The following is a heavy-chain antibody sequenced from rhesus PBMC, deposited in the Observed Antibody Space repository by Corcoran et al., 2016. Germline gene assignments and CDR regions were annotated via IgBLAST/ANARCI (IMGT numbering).Heavy chain of an antibody. J-gene: IGHJ5-1*01. CDR1: VASLSSYW. Sequence: QVQLQESGPGLVKPSETLSLTCAVSVASLSSYWWNWLRLPPGKGMEWIGEINGNIGSTNYNPSLKSRVTISKYAAKNQFSLKLSFGTAADTAVYYCATSPHNFWSGYYRFDVWGPGVLVTVSS. D-gene: IGHD3-3*01. CDR3: ATSPHNFWSGYYRFDV. V-gene: IGHV4-80*01. CDR2: INGNIGST.